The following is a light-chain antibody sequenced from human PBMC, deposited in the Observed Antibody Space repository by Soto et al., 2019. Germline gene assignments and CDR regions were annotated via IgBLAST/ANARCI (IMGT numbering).Light chain of an antibody. CDR3: AAWDDSLNGRV. CDR1: SSNLGSNT. V-gene: IGLV1-44*01. J-gene: IGLJ3*02. CDR2: SNN. Sequence: QSVLTQPPSASGTPGQRVTISCSGSSSNLGSNTVNWYQQLPGTAPKLLIYSNNHRPSGVPDRFSGSKSGTSASLAISGLQSEDEADYYCAAWDDSLNGRVFGGGTKVTVL.